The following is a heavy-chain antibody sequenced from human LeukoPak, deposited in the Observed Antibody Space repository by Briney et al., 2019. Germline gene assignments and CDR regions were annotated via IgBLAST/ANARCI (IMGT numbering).Heavy chain of an antibody. J-gene: IGHJ4*02. V-gene: IGHV6-1*01. CDR2: TYYRSKWYN. Sequence: SQTLSLTCAISGDSVSSNSAAWNWIRQSPSRGLEWLGRTYYRSKWYNDYAVSVKSRITINPDTSKNQFSLQLNSVTPEDTAVYYCARDSSYCGEPNNCWGHDVQVVPGYYFDYWGQGTLVTVSS. D-gene: IGHD2-21*01. CDR1: GDSVSSNSAA. CDR3: ARDSSYCGEPNNCWGHDVQVVPGYYFDY.